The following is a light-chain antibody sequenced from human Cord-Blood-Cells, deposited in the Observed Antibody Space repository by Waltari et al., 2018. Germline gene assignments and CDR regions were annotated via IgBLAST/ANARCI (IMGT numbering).Light chain of an antibody. V-gene: IGKV4-1*01. J-gene: IGKJ4*01. CDR3: QQYYSTPALT. Sequence: IVMTQSPDSLALSLGETATITCKSTQSDLYSSNNKHYLAWYQQKPGQPPKLLIYWASTREAGVPDRFSGSGSETDVTLSSSRLQDEDVAVDYCQQYYSTPALTFGGGTKVEIK. CDR1: QSDLYSSNNKHY. CDR2: WAS.